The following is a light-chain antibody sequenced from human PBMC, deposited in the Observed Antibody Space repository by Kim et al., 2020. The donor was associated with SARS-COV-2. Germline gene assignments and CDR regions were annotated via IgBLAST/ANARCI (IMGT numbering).Light chain of an antibody. CDR3: QSYDSSLSAYV. CDR2: GNN. Sequence: GVTISCTGSSSNIGAGYDVHWYQQLPGTAPKLLIYGNNDRPSGVPDRFSGSKSGTSASLAITGLQAEDEADYYCQSYDSSLSAYVFGTGTKVTVL. V-gene: IGLV1-40*01. CDR1: SSNIGAGYD. J-gene: IGLJ1*01.